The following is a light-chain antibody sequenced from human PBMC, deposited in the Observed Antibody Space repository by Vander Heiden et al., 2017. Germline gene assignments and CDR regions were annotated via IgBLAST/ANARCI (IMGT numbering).Light chain of an antibody. CDR2: QDS. V-gene: IGLV3-1*01. Sequence: SYELTQPPSVSVSPGQTASITCSGDKLGDKYAYWYQQKPGQSPEVVIYQDSKRPSGIPERFSGSNSGNTATLTISGTQAMDEADYYCQAWDSSTVVFGGGTKLTVL. J-gene: IGLJ2*01. CDR3: QAWDSSTVV. CDR1: KLGDKY.